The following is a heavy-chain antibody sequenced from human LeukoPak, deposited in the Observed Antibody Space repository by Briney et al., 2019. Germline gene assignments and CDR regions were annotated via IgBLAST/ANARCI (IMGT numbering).Heavy chain of an antibody. J-gene: IGHJ4*02. D-gene: IGHD5-18*01. CDR2: ISWNSGSI. CDR1: GFTFDDYA. Sequence: GGSLRLSCAASGFTFDDYAMHWVRQAPGKGLEWVSGISWNSGSIGYADSVKGRFTISRDNAKNSLYLQMNSLRAEDTALYYCAKDARGYSYGPYYFDYWGQGTLVTVSS. V-gene: IGHV3-9*01. CDR3: AKDARGYSYGPYYFDY.